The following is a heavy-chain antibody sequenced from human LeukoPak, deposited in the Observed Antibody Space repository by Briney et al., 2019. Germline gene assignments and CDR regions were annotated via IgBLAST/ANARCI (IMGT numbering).Heavy chain of an antibody. CDR3: TTDGEWELPTAAFDI. Sequence: GGSLRLSCAASGFTFSNAWMSRVRQAPGKGLEWVGRIKSKTDGGTTDYAAPVKGRFTISRDDSKNTLYLQMNSLKTEDTAVYYCTTDGEWELPTAAFDIWGQGTMVTVSS. CDR1: GFTFSNAW. CDR2: IKSKTDGGTT. J-gene: IGHJ3*02. D-gene: IGHD1-26*01. V-gene: IGHV3-15*01.